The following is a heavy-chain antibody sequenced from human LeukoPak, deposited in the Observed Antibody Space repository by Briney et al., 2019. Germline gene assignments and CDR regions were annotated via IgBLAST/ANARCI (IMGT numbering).Heavy chain of an antibody. D-gene: IGHD6-13*01. CDR3: AKVVYSSSSWYLRDYYGMDV. V-gene: IGHV3-43*02. CDR1: GFTFDDYA. CDR2: ISGDGGST. Sequence: PGGSLRLSCAASGFTFDDYAMHWVRQAPGKGLEGVSLISGDGGSTYYADSVKVRFTISRDNSKNSLYLQMNSLRTEDTALYYCAKVVYSSSSWYLRDYYGMDVWGQGTTVTVSS. J-gene: IGHJ6*02.